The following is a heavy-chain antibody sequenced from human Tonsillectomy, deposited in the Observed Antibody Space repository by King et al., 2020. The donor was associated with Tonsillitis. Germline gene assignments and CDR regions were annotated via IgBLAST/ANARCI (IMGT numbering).Heavy chain of an antibody. CDR2: ITGSGYST. CDR3: TKRSVGASYYFDY. Sequence: VQLVESGGGLVQPGGSLRLSCAASGFTFSSYAMIWVRQAPGKGLEWVSSITGSGYSTFYGDSVKGRFTISRDNSKNTLYLQMSSLGAEETAVYFCTKRSVGASYYFDYWGQGTLVTVSS. J-gene: IGHJ4*02. CDR1: GFTFSSYA. D-gene: IGHD3-16*01. V-gene: IGHV3-23*04.